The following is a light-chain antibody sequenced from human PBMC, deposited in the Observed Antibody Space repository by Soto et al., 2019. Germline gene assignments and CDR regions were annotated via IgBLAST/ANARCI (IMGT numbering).Light chain of an antibody. J-gene: IGKJ5*01. V-gene: IGKV3-11*01. Sequence: EIVLTQSPATLSLSPGERVTLSCRASPSVTNYLAWYQQKPGQAPRLLIYGAFNRATGIPARFSGSGSGTDFTLTISSLEPEDFAVYYCQQRNIWPPVTFGQGTRLEI. CDR3: QQRNIWPPVT. CDR1: PSVTNY. CDR2: GAF.